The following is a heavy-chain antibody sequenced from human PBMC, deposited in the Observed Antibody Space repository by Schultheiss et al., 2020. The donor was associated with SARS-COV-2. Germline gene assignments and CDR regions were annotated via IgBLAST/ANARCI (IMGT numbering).Heavy chain of an antibody. D-gene: IGHD2-2*01. CDR2: ISGSGGST. CDR3: AKDPGYCSSTTPLCYMDV. CDR1: GFTFSSYV. J-gene: IGHJ6*03. V-gene: IGHV3-23*01. Sequence: GGSLRLSCAGSGFTFSSYVMTWVRQAPGKGLEWVSLISGSGGSTYYADSVKGRFTISRDNSKNTLYPQMNSLRAEDTAIYYCAKDPGYCSSTTPLCYMDVWGKGTTVTVSS.